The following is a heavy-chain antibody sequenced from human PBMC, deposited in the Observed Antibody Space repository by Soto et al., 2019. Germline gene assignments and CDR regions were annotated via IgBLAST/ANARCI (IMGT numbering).Heavy chain of an antibody. CDR2: VYSSGTT. CDR1: GGSINSYW. J-gene: IGHJ4*02. Sequence: SETLSLTCSVSGGSINSYWWSWIRQPAGKGLEWIGRVYSSGTTDYNPSLNSRATLSVETSKNQFSLKLSSVTAADTAVYYCARDIGSYAYGEGYWGQGSQVTVSS. D-gene: IGHD3-10*01. CDR3: ARDIGSYAYGEGY. V-gene: IGHV4-4*07.